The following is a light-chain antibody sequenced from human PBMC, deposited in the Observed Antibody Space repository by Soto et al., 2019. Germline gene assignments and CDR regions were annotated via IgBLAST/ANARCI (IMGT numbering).Light chain of an antibody. J-gene: IGKJ4*01. V-gene: IGKV3-20*01. CDR2: GAS. CDR1: QSVSISY. Sequence: EIVLTQSPGTLSLSPGERDTLSCRASQSVSISYLAWYQQKPGQAPRLLIYGASSRATGIPDRFSGSGSGTDFTLTISRLEPEDFAVYYCQQYDSSPLTFGGGTKVEIK. CDR3: QQYDSSPLT.